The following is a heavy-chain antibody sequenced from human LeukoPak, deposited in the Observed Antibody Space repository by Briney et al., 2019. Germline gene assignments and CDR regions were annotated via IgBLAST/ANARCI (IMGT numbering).Heavy chain of an antibody. CDR3: ARFDGNPYFDY. D-gene: IGHD4-23*01. J-gene: IGHJ4*02. CDR2: ISSSTNYI. CDR1: DFTFSNAW. Sequence: PGGSLRLSCAASDFTFSNAWMSWVRQAPGKGLEWVSSISSSTNYIYYADSVKGRFTISRDNAKNSLYLQMNSLRAEDTAVYYCARFDGNPYFDYWGQGTLVTVSS. V-gene: IGHV3-21*01.